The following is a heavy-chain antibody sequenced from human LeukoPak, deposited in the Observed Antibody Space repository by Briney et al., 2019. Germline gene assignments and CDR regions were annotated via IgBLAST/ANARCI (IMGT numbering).Heavy chain of an antibody. CDR2: ISYDGSNK. D-gene: IGHD4-17*01. Sequence: GGSLRLSCAASGFTSSSYAMHWVRQAPGKGLEWVAVISYDGSNKYYADSVKGRFIISRDNSKNTLYLQMNSLRAEDTAVYYCAGTVTTYWFDPWGQGTLVTVSS. J-gene: IGHJ5*02. V-gene: IGHV3-30-3*01. CDR1: GFTSSSYA. CDR3: AGTVTTYWFDP.